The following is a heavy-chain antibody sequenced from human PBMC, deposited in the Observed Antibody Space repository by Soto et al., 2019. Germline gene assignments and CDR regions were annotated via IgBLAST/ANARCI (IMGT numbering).Heavy chain of an antibody. CDR1: GGALSSYA. V-gene: IGHV1-69*06. Sequence: LVKVYFNASGGALSSYAIIWVRQAPGQGLEWMGGIIPIFGTANYAQKFQGRVTITADKSTSTAYMELSSLRSEDTAVYYCASSGWSGYYTDLDYWGQGTLVKSPQ. CDR3: ASSGWSGYYTDLDY. CDR2: IIPIFGTA. D-gene: IGHD3-3*01. J-gene: IGHJ4*02.